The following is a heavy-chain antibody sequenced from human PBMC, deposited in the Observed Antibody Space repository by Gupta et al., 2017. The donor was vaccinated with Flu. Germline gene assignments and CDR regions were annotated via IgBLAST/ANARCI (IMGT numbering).Heavy chain of an antibody. CDR1: GFTFSNYA. D-gene: IGHD7-27*01. CDR2: ISGSGGTT. CDR3: AKERLGISLDY. Sequence: EVQLLESGGGLVQPGGSLRLSCAASGFTFSNYALGWVRQAPGKGLEWVSGISGSGGTTYYADSVKGRFTISRDNSKNTLYLQMNSLRAEDTAVYYCAKERLGISLDYWGQGTLVTVSS. V-gene: IGHV3-23*01. J-gene: IGHJ4*02.